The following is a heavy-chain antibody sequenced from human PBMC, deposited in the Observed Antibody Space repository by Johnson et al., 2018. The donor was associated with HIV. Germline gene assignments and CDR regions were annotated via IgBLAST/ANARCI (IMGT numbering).Heavy chain of an antibody. D-gene: IGHD5-18*01. CDR1: GFTFSSHV. Sequence: QVQLVESGGGVVQPGRSLRLSCAASGFTFSSHVMHWVRQAPGQGLEWVAVISYDGSNKYYADSLKGRCTISRDNSKNTRYLQMNSLRPEDTAVYYCARDPRIQLWLAAFDIWGQGTMVTVSS. CDR3: ARDPRIQLWLAAFDI. J-gene: IGHJ3*02. V-gene: IGHV3-30-3*01. CDR2: ISYDGSNK.